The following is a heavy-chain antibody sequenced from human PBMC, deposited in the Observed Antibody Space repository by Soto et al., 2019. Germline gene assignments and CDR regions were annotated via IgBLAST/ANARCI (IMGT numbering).Heavy chain of an antibody. J-gene: IGHJ4*02. V-gene: IGHV1-3*01. Sequence: GASVKVSCKASGYTFTSYAMHWVRQAPGQRLEWMGWINAGNGNTKYSQKFQGRVTMTKDTSTNTAYMELSSLRSEDTAVYYCATVWAAAPNRYFDYWGQGTLVTVSS. CDR2: INAGNGNT. D-gene: IGHD6-13*01. CDR1: GYTFTSYA. CDR3: ATVWAAAPNRYFDY.